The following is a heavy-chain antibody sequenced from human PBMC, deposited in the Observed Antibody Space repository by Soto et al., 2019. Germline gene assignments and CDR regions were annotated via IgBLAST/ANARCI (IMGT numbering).Heavy chain of an antibody. J-gene: IGHJ3*02. Sequence: SETLSLTCSVSGGSISSGPYSWGWIRQPPGKGLEWIGTFYYSGRTFYNPSLERRVTISVDPSKNQFSPKVSSVKGRFTISRDNAKNSLYLQMNSLRAEDTAVYYCARDIFCGRDSCHSFTFDIWGQGTMVTVSS. V-gene: IGHV4-39*01. D-gene: IGHD3-10*01. CDR3: AKNSLYLQMNSLRAEDTAVYYCARDIFCGRDSCHSFTFDI. CDR1: GGSISSGPYS. CDR2: FYYSGRT.